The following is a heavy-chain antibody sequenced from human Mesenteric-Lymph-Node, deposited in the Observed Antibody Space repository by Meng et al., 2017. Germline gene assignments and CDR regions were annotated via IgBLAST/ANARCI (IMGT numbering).Heavy chain of an antibody. D-gene: IGHD1-26*01. CDR2: IYHSGST. V-gene: IGHV4-38-2*02. CDR3: ASSVGATSPVY. Sequence: SETLSLTCTVSGYSISSGYYWGWIRQPPGKGLEWIGSIYHSGSTYYNPSLKSRVTISVDTSKNQFSLKLSSVTAADTAVYYCASSVGATSPVYWGQGTLVTVSS. CDR1: GYSISSGYY. J-gene: IGHJ4*02.